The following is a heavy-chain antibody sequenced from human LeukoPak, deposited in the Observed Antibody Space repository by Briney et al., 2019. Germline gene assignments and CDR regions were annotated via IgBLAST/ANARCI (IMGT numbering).Heavy chain of an antibody. J-gene: IGHJ4*02. D-gene: IGHD3-10*01. CDR3: ARELAGHYYGSGSSFDY. Sequence: GGSLRLSCTASGFTFSSYSMNWVRQAPGKGLEWVSYISGGSTTIYYADSVKGRFTISRDNAKNSLYLQMNSLRAEDTAVYYCARELAGHYYGSGSSFDYWGQGTLVTVSS. CDR2: ISGGSTTI. CDR1: GFTFSSYS. V-gene: IGHV3-48*04.